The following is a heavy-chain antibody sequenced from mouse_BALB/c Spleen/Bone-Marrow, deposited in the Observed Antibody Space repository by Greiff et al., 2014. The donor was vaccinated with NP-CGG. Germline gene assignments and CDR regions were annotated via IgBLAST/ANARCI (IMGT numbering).Heavy chain of an antibody. J-gene: IGHJ4*01. CDR3: ARGSSWAMDY. D-gene: IGHD1-1*01. CDR1: GYTFTSYV. Sequence: LVESGPELVKPGASVKMSCKASGYTFTSYVMHWVKQKPGQGLEWIGCINPYNDGTKYNERFKGKATLTSDKSSSTAYMELSSLTSEGSAVYYCARGSSWAMDYWGQGTSVTVSS. V-gene: IGHV1-14*01. CDR2: INPYNDGT.